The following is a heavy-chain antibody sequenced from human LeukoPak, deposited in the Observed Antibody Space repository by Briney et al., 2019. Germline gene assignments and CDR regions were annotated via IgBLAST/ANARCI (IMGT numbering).Heavy chain of an antibody. V-gene: IGHV3-66*02. CDR2: IYSGGSA. Sequence: GGSLRLSCAASGFTVSSNYMSWVRQAPGKGLEWVSVIYSGGSAYYADSVKGRFTISRDNSKNTLYLQMNSLRAEDTAVYYCAREHQLLYLDYWGQGTLVTVSS. J-gene: IGHJ4*02. CDR3: AREHQLLYLDY. D-gene: IGHD2-2*01. CDR1: GFTVSSNY.